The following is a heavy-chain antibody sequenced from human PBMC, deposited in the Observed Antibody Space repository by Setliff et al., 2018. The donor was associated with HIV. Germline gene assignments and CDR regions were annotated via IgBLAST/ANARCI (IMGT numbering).Heavy chain of an antibody. D-gene: IGHD2-21*01. V-gene: IGHV3-9*01. CDR2: IGWNGVSI. CDR1: GLTFDEYA. CDR3: ARGQFRLRPDSLDL. Sequence: PGGSLRLSCVASGLTFDEYALHWVRQVPGKGLEWVSSIGWNGVSIAYADSVKGRFTISRDNAKNTLFLQMNSLRAEDTAVYYCARGQFRLRPDSLDLWGQGTLVTVSS. J-gene: IGHJ3*01.